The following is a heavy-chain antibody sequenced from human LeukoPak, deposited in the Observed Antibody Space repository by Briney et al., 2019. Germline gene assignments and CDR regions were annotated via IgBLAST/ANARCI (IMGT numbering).Heavy chain of an antibody. D-gene: IGHD5-24*01. CDR2: ISSGSSTI. CDR1: GFTFSSYS. Sequence: PGGPLRLSCAASGFTFSSYSMNRVRQAAGKGLEWVSYISSGSSTIYYADSVKGRFTISRDNAKNSLYLQMNSLRAEDTAVYYCARGIYNFDYWGQGTLVTVSS. V-gene: IGHV3-48*01. J-gene: IGHJ4*02. CDR3: ARGIYNFDY.